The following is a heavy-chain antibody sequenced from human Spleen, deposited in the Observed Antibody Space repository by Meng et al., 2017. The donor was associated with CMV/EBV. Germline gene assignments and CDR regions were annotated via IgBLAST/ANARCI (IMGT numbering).Heavy chain of an antibody. D-gene: IGHD2-21*02. CDR2: IYYSGST. V-gene: IGHV4-59*01. CDR1: GGSISSYY. J-gene: IGHJ6*02. Sequence: ESLKISCTVSGGSISSYYWSWIRQPPGKGLEWIGYIYYSGSTNYNPSLKSRVTISVDTSKNQFSLKLSSVTAADTAVYYCARGGVTGDVWGQGTTVTVSS. CDR3: ARGGVTGDV.